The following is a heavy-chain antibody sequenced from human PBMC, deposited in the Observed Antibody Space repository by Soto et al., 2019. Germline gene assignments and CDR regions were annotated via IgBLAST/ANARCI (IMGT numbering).Heavy chain of an antibody. Sequence: PGGSLRLSCAASGFTFSSYEMNWVRQAPGKGLEWVSYISSSGSTIYYADSVKGRFTISRDNAKNSLYPQMNSLRAEDTAVYYCARDRPDYDFWSGYYKGAFDIWGQGTMVTVSS. CDR3: ARDRPDYDFWSGYYKGAFDI. J-gene: IGHJ3*02. V-gene: IGHV3-48*03. D-gene: IGHD3-3*01. CDR1: GFTFSSYE. CDR2: ISSSGSTI.